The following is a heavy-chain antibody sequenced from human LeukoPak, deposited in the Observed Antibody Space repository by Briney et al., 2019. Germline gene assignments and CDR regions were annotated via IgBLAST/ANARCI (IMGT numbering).Heavy chain of an antibody. CDR2: IYYSGST. D-gene: IGHD3-22*01. Sequence: PSETLSLTCTVSGGSISSGDYYWSWIRQPPGKGLEWIGYIYYSGSTYYNPSLKGRVTISVDTSKNQFSLKLSSATAADTAVYYCARFPADYYDSSGPFDYWGQGTLVTVSS. CDR3: ARFPADYYDSSGPFDY. J-gene: IGHJ4*02. CDR1: GGSISSGDYY. V-gene: IGHV4-30-4*01.